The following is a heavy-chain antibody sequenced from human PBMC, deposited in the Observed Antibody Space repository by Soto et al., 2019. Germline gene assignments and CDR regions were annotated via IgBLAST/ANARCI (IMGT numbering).Heavy chain of an antibody. Sequence: PSETLSLTCTVSGGSISSYYWSWIRQPPGKGLEWIGYIYYSGSTNYNPSLKSRVTISVDTSKNQFSLKLSSVTAADTAVYYCARDRGMVWAGYNSSWYLGDAFDIWGQGTMVTVSS. V-gene: IGHV4-59*01. CDR3: ARDRGMVWAGYNSSWYLGDAFDI. CDR2: IYYSGST. CDR1: GGSISSYY. J-gene: IGHJ3*02. D-gene: IGHD6-13*01.